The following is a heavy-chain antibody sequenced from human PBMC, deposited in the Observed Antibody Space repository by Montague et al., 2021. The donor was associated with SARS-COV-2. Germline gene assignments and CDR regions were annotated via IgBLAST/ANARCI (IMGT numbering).Heavy chain of an antibody. CDR1: GGSISSSSYY. CDR2: IYYSGST. V-gene: IGHV4-39*01. D-gene: IGHD2-15*01. J-gene: IGHJ4*02. Sequence: SETLSLTCTVSGGSISSSSYYWGWIRQPPGKGLEWIGSIYYSGSTYYNPSLKSRVTISVDTSKNQFSLKLSSVTAADTAVYYCARFYCSGGSCYSGHVRDWGQGTLVTVSS. CDR3: ARFYCSGGSCYSGHVRD.